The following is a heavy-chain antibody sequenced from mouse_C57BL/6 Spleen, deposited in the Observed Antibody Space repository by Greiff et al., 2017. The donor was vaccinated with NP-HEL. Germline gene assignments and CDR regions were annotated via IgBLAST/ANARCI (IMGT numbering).Heavy chain of an antibody. V-gene: IGHV1-82*01. J-gene: IGHJ2*01. CDR1: GYAFSSSW. CDR2: IYPGDGDT. CDR3: ARFEGGYYLLDY. Sequence: VKLLESGPELVKPGASVKISCKASGYAFSSSWMNWVKQRPGKGLEWIGRIYPGDGDTNYNGKFKGKATLTADKSSSTAYMQLSSLTSEDSAVYFCARFEGGYYLLDYWGQGTTLTVSS. D-gene: IGHD2-3*01.